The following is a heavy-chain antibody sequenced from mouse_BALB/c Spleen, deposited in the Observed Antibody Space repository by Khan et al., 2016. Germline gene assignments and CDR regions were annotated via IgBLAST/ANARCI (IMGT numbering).Heavy chain of an antibody. CDR2: ISCYNGAT. J-gene: IGHJ3*01. V-gene: IGHV1S34*01. D-gene: IGHD2-10*01. Sequence: LVKTGASVKISCKASGYSFTGYYMHWVKQSHGKSLEWIGYISCYNGATRYNQKFTSKATFTVDTSSRTAYMQFNSLTSEDSAVYYCAKGAYYGNYVAYWGQGTLVTVSA. CDR3: AKGAYYGNYVAY. CDR1: GYSFTGYY.